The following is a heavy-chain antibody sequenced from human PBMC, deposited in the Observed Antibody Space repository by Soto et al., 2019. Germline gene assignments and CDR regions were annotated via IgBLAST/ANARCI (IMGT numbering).Heavy chain of an antibody. CDR2: ISSSSTYT. CDR1: GFTFSDHY. D-gene: IGHD4-17*01. CDR3: ARDVVLTSATVTTFDY. V-gene: IGHV3-11*06. Sequence: GGSLRLSCAASGFTFSDHYISWIRQAPGKGLEWVSYISSSSTYTNYADSVKGRFTISRDNAKNSLYLQMNSLRAEDTAVYYCARDVVLTSATVTTFDYWGQGTLVTVSS. J-gene: IGHJ4*02.